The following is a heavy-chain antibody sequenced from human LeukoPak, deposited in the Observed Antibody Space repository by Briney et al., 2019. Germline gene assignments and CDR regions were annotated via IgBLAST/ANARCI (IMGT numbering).Heavy chain of an antibody. V-gene: IGHV3-23*01. CDR3: AKARGYSYGPDAFDI. CDR2: ISGSGGST. CDR1: GFTFSSNA. J-gene: IGHJ3*02. D-gene: IGHD5-18*01. Sequence: GGSLRLSCAASGFTFSSNAMSWVRQAPGKGLEWVSAISGSGGSTYYADSVKGRFTISRDNSKNTLYLQMNSLRAEDTAVYYCAKARGYSYGPDAFDIWGQGTMVTVSS.